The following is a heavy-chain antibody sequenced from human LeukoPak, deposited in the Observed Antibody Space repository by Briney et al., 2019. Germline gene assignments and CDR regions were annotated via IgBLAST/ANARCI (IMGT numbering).Heavy chain of an antibody. J-gene: IGHJ4*02. CDR1: GYTFTTSY. V-gene: IGHV1-18*01. CDR2: VSAYNGKT. CDR3: ARGGTFYPSIDY. D-gene: IGHD1-26*01. Sequence: ASVKVSCKASGYTFTTSYINWVRQAPGQGLEWMGWVSAYNGKTSYAKRFQGRVTVTTDSSTSTAYMDLASLRSDDTAVYYCARGGTFYPSIDYWGQGTLVTVSS.